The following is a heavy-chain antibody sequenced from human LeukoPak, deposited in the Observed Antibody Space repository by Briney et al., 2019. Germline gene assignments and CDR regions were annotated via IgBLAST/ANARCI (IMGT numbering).Heavy chain of an antibody. V-gene: IGHV4-59*08. J-gene: IGHJ4*02. CDR1: GGSMSSYY. CDR2: IYYSGST. CDR3: ARHGGSYSSSWNDY. D-gene: IGHD6-13*01. Sequence: SETLSLTCTVSGGSMSSYYWSWIRQPPGKGLEWIGYIYYSGSTNYNPSLKSRVTISVDTSKNQLSLKLSSVTAADTAVYYCARHGGSYSSSWNDYWGQGTLVTVSS.